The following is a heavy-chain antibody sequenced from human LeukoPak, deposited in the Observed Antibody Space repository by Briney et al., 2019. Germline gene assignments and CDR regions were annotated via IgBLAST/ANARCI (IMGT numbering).Heavy chain of an antibody. CDR2: INPGDSDT. CDR1: GYNFTLYW. J-gene: IGHJ4*02. D-gene: IGHD3-16*01. V-gene: IGHV5-51*01. CDR3: ARHRDFGGLPDY. Sequence: GESLKISCQGSGYNFTLYWIAWVRQMPGKGLEWMGIINPGDSDTRYSPSFQGHVTISADKPISTAYLQWSSLKASDTAMYYCARHRDFGGLPDYWGQGTLVTVSS.